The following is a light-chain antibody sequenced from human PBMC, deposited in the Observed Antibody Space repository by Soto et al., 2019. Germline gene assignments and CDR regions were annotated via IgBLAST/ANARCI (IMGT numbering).Light chain of an antibody. CDR3: SSYTSTSTVV. CDR1: SSDVGGYNY. CDR2: DVS. J-gene: IGLJ2*01. Sequence: QCALTQPASVSGSPGQSITISCTGTSSDVGGYNYVSWYQHHPGKAPKLMIYDVSNRPSGVSNRFSGSKSDNTASLTISGLQAEDEADYYCSSYTSTSTVVFGGGTKLTVL. V-gene: IGLV2-14*03.